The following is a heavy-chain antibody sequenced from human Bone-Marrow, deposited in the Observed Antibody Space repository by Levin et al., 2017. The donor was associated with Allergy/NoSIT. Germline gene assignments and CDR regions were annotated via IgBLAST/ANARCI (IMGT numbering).Heavy chain of an antibody. V-gene: IGHV3-74*01. CDR1: GFAFSNYW. CDR2: INRGGSST. CDR3: ARDPFAYNFGSGSYFDY. Sequence: GESLKISCAASGFAFSNYWMHWVRQAPGKGLVWVSRINRGGSSTTYADSVKGRFTISRDNSKNPLYLQMNSLRAEDTAVYYCARDPFAYNFGSGSYFDYWGQGTLVSVSS. J-gene: IGHJ4*02. D-gene: IGHD3-10*01.